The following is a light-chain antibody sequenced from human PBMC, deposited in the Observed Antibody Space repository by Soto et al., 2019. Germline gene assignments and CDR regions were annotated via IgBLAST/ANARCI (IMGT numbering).Light chain of an antibody. J-gene: IGLJ2*01. Sequence: QAVVTQEPSLTVSPGGTVTLTCGSSTGDVTSGHYPYWFQQKSGQAPTTLIYDTNNKHSWTPARFSGSLLGGKAALTLSGAQPDDEAIYYCLLAYSNSRPVFGGGTKLTVL. CDR1: TGDVTSGHY. CDR3: LLAYSNSRPV. CDR2: DTN. V-gene: IGLV7-46*01.